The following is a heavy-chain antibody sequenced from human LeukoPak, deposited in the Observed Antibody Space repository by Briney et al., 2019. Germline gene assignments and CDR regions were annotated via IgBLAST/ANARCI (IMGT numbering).Heavy chain of an antibody. V-gene: IGHV4-4*07. CDR3: AKSNGYGLVDI. CDR2: IYTSGST. D-gene: IGHD3-10*01. Sequence: SETLSLTCTVSGGSISSYYWSWIRQPAGKGLEWIGRIYTSGSTNYNPSLKSRVTMSLDTSRNQFSLKLNSVTAADTAVYYCAKSNGYGLVDIWGQGTMVTVSS. CDR1: GGSISSYY. J-gene: IGHJ3*02.